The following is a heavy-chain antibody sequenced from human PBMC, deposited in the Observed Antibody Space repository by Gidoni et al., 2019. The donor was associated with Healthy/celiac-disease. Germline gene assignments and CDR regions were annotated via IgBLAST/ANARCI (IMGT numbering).Heavy chain of an antibody. CDR2: ISSSSSYI. D-gene: IGHD3-3*01. J-gene: IGHJ4*02. CDR1: GFTFSSYS. Sequence: EVQLVESGGGLVKPGGSLRLSCAASGFTFSSYSMHWVRQAPGKGLEWFSSISSSSSYIYYADSVKGRFTISRDNAKNSLYLQMNSLRAEDTAVYYCARAQFGKYDFWSGYSSLVLDYWGQGTLVTVSS. CDR3: ARAQFGKYDFWSGYSSLVLDY. V-gene: IGHV3-21*01.